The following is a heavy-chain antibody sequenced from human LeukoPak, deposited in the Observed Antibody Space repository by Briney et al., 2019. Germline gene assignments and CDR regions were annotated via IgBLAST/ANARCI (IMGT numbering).Heavy chain of an antibody. CDR3: AAGSGFGELLQYYYYYGMDV. Sequence: SVKVSCKASGFTFTSSAMQWVRQARGQRLEWIGWIVVGSGNTNYAQKFQERVTITRDMSTSTAYMELSSLRSEDTAVYYCAAGSGFGELLQYYYYYGMDVWGQGTTVTVS. D-gene: IGHD3-10*01. J-gene: IGHJ6*02. V-gene: IGHV1-58*02. CDR1: GFTFTSSA. CDR2: IVVGSGNT.